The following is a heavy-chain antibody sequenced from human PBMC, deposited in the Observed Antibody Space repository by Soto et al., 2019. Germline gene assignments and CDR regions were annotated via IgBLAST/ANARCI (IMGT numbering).Heavy chain of an antibody. CDR2: ISWDGGST. D-gene: IGHD6-13*01. V-gene: IGHV3-43D*04. J-gene: IGHJ6*02. Sequence: GGSLRLSCAASGFTFDDYAMHWVRQAPGKGLEWVSLISWDGGSTYYADSVKGRFTISRDNSKNSLYLQMNSLISEDTALYYCAKGGSSRDYYYYYGMDVWGQGTTVTVSS. CDR1: GFTFDDYA. CDR3: AKGGSSRDYYYYYGMDV.